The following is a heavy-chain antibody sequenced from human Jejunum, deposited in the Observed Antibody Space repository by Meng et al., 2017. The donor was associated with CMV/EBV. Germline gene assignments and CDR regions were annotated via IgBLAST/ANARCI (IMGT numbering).Heavy chain of an antibody. D-gene: IGHD6-6*01. CDR1: GFPFTTSS. CDR2: ISYDGIID. Sequence: GFPFTTSSMHWVRQAPGKGLEWVAVISYDGIIDYYTDSVQGRFTISRDNSKNTLYLQMNSLRADDTAIYYCARGRVSYTTWSPQAYWGQGTLVTVSS. V-gene: IGHV3-30*03. J-gene: IGHJ4*02. CDR3: ARGRVSYTTWSPQAY.